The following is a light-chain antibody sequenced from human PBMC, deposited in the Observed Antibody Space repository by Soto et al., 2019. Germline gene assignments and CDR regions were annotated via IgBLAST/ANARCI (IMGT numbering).Light chain of an antibody. CDR2: AAS. Sequence: DIQMTQSPSTLSVSVGDRVTITCRASQDIDISLAWFQQRPGKAPKVLIYAASGLVTGVPPTFSGSGSGTDFALKISRVEAEDVGVYYCMQGTHWPITFGQGTRLEI. J-gene: IGKJ5*01. CDR3: MQGTHWPIT. V-gene: IGKV1-5*01. CDR1: QDIDIS.